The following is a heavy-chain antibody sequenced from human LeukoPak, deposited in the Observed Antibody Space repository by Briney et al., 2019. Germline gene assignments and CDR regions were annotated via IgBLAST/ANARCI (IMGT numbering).Heavy chain of an antibody. V-gene: IGHV3-7*01. J-gene: IGHJ4*02. CDR2: IKEDGSEE. D-gene: IGHD6-13*01. CDR1: GFTFSNYW. Sequence: PGRSLRLSCAASGFTFSNYWMSWVRQAPGKGLEWVANIKEDGSEEYYVDSVKGRFTISRDNARNSLYLQMNSLRAEDTAVYYCASGRQLGYWGQGTLVTVSS. CDR3: ASGRQLGY.